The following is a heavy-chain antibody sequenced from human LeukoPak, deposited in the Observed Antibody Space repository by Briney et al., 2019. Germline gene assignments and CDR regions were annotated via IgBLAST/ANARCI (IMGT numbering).Heavy chain of an antibody. CDR3: AKDDLIAVAFSFDY. CDR1: GFTFSNYG. D-gene: IGHD6-19*01. V-gene: IGHV3-30*02. Sequence: GGSLRLSCAASGFTFSNYGMHWVRQAPGKGLEWVAFIRYDGSNKYYADSVKGRFTISRDNSKNTLYLQMNSLRAEDTAVYYCAKDDLIAVAFSFDYWGQGTLVTVSS. CDR2: IRYDGSNK. J-gene: IGHJ4*02.